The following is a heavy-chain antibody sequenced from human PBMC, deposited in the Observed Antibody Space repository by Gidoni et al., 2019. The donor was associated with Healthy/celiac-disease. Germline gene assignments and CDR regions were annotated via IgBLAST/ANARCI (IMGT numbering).Heavy chain of an antibody. CDR3: ARVRIESSSGWPGAFDI. CDR1: GYTFTSYA. V-gene: IGHV1-3*01. J-gene: IGHJ3*02. D-gene: IGHD6-19*01. Sequence: QVQLVQSGAEVKKPGASVKVSCKASGYTFTSYAMHWVRQAPGQRLEWMGWINAGNGNTKYSQKFQGRVTITRDTSASTAYMELSSLRSEDTAVYYCARVRIESSSGWPGAFDIWGQGTMVTVSS. CDR2: INAGNGNT.